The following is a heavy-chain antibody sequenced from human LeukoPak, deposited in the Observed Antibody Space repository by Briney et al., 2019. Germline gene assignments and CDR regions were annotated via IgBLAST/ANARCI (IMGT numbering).Heavy chain of an antibody. CDR1: GFIFSTYS. Sequence: GGSLRLSCAASGFIFSTYSMSCVRQAPGKGLEWVSSISSTSSYIYYADSVKGRFTFSRDNAKNSLYLQINSLRVEDTAVYYCARDRTGPDAFDIWGQGTMVTVSS. V-gene: IGHV3-21*01. J-gene: IGHJ3*02. CDR3: ARDRTGPDAFDI. CDR2: ISSTSSYI.